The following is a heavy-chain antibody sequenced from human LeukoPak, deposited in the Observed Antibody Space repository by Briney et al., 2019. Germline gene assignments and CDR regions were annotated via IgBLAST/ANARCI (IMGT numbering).Heavy chain of an antibody. V-gene: IGHV4-28*01. Sequence: PSDTLSLTCAVAGYSITSSSWWGWIRQPPGKGLEWIGYIYHSGTTYYNPSLQSRATMSVDTSKNQFSLKLSSVTAVDTAVYYCARKENVYYYFDYWRQGTLVTVSS. CDR3: ARKENVYYYFDY. D-gene: IGHD3-10*01. J-gene: IGHJ4*02. CDR2: IYHSGTT. CDR1: GYSITSSSW.